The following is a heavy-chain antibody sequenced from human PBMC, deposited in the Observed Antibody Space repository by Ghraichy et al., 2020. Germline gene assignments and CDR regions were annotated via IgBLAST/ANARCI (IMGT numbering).Heavy chain of an antibody. CDR3: ARDRGLSSCSSTSCYKENYYYYGMDV. CDR2: IYSGGST. J-gene: IGHJ6*02. Sequence: GGSLRLSCAASGFTVSSNYMSWVRQAPGKGLEWVSVIYSGGSTYYADSVKGRFTISRDNSKNTLYLQMNSLRAEDTAVYYCARDRGLSSCSSTSCYKENYYYYGMDVWGQGTTVTVSS. CDR1: GFTVSSNY. V-gene: IGHV3-53*01. D-gene: IGHD2-2*02.